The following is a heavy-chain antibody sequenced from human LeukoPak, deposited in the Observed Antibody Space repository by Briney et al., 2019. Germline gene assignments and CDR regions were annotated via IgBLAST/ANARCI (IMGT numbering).Heavy chain of an antibody. CDR3: AREQLITFGGVIVPGDYYYGMDV. V-gene: IGHV1-69*13. J-gene: IGHJ6*02. D-gene: IGHD3-16*02. CDR1: GYTFTGYY. CDR2: IIPIFGTA. Sequence: ASVKVSCKASGYTFTGYYMHWVRQAPGQGLEWMGGIIPIFGTANYAQKFQGRVTITADESTSTAYMELSSLRSEDTAVYYCAREQLITFGGVIVPGDYYYGMDVWGQGTTVTVSS.